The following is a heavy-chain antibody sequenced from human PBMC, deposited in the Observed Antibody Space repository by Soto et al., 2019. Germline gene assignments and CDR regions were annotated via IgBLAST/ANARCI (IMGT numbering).Heavy chain of an antibody. CDR3: AREGITMVRGIL. V-gene: IGHV4-30-4*01. CDR1: GGSISSGDYY. CDR2: IYYSGST. D-gene: IGHD3-10*01. J-gene: IGHJ4*02. Sequence: PSETLSLTCTVSGGSISSGDYYWSWIRQPPGKSLEWIGYIYYSGSTYYNPSLKSRVTISVDTSKNQFSLKLSSVTAADTAVYYCAREGITMVRGILWGQGTLVTVSS.